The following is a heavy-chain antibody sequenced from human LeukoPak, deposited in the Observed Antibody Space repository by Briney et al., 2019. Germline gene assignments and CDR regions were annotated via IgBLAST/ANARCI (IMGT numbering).Heavy chain of an antibody. V-gene: IGHV3-21*01. Sequence: GGSLRLSCAASGFTFSSYSMNWFRQAPGKGLEWVSSISSSSSYIYYADSVKGRFTISRDNAKNSLYLQMNSLRAEDTAVYYCARDRRIAVAGTFWFDPWGQGTLVTVSS. CDR1: GFTFSSYS. CDR3: ARDRRIAVAGTFWFDP. D-gene: IGHD6-19*01. J-gene: IGHJ5*02. CDR2: ISSSSSYI.